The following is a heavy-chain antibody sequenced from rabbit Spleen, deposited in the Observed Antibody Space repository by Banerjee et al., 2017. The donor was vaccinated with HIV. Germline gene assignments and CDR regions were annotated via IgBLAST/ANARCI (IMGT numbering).Heavy chain of an antibody. CDR2: ISNGGSGGNT. D-gene: IGHD7-1*01. V-gene: IGHV1S40*01. CDR3: ARDYAGDSDLFLDL. J-gene: IGHJ4*01. Sequence: QSLEESGGGLVKPEGSLTLTCKASGFDLSTYYYMNWVRQAPGKGLEWIGWISNGGSGGNTIYASWAKGRFTISKASSTTVTLQMTSLTAADTATYFCARDYAGDSDLFLDLWGPGTLVTVS. CDR1: GFDLSTYYY.